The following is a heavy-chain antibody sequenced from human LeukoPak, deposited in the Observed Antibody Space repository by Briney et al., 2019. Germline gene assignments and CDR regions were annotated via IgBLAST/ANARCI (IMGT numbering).Heavy chain of an antibody. J-gene: IGHJ4*02. Sequence: PGGSLRLSCAASGITFSSYAMSWVRQAPGKGLEWVSAITGSGYSTYYADSVKGRFTISRDNSKNTLYLQVNSLRAEDTAVYYCAKVSWAEAGTDHWGQGTLVTVSS. CDR2: ITGSGYST. D-gene: IGHD6-13*01. V-gene: IGHV3-23*01. CDR3: AKVSWAEAGTDH. CDR1: GITFSSYA.